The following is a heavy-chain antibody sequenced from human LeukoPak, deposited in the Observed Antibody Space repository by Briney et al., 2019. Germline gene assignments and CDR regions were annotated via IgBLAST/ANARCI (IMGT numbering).Heavy chain of an antibody. V-gene: IGHV5-51*01. CDR2: IYPGDSDT. Sequence: GESLKISCKGSGYSFTSYWIGWVRQMPGKGLEWMGIIYPGDSDTRYGPSFQGQVTISADKSISTAYLQWSSLKASDTAMYYCARLTPYDSSGYYSAEHFDYWGQGTLVTVSS. CDR1: GYSFTSYW. J-gene: IGHJ4*02. CDR3: ARLTPYDSSGYYSAEHFDY. D-gene: IGHD3-22*01.